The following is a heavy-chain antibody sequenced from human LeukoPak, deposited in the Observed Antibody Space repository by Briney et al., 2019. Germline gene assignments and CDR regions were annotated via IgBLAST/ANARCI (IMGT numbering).Heavy chain of an antibody. D-gene: IGHD2-15*01. V-gene: IGHV4-39*01. Sequence: SETLSLTCTVSGGSISSSSYYWGWIRQPPGKGLEWIGSIYYSGSTYYNPSLKSRVTISVDTSKNQFSLKLSSVTAADTAVYYCARAVIVVAAATQRNWFDPWGQGTLVTVSS. CDR2: IYYSGST. CDR1: GGSISSSSYY. CDR3: ARAVIVVAAATQRNWFDP. J-gene: IGHJ5*02.